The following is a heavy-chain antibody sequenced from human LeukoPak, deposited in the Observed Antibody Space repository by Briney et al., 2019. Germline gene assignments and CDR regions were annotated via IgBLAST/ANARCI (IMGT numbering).Heavy chain of an antibody. CDR3: ARGRTDIVVVPASPTYYFDY. D-gene: IGHD2-2*01. Sequence: SETMSPTCAVYCGSSSCYYWSWIRQPPGKGLELSGEINHSASTNYNPSLKSRVTISVDTSKNQFSLKLSSVTASDTAVYYCARGRTDIVVVPASPTYYFDYWGQGSLVTVSS. J-gene: IGHJ4*02. CDR2: INHSAST. V-gene: IGHV4-34*01. CDR1: CGSSSCYY.